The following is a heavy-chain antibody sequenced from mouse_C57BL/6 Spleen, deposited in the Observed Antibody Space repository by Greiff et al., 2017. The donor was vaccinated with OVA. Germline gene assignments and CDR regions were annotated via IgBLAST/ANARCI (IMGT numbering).Heavy chain of an antibody. CDR1: GYTFTDYN. CDR3: ARSKIYYGNYFYAMDY. D-gene: IGHD2-1*01. V-gene: IGHV1-22*01. Sequence: VQLKESGPELVKPGASVKMSCKASGYTFTDYNMHWVKQSHGKSLEWIGYINPNNGGTSYNQKFKGKATLTVNKSSSTAYMELRSLTSEDSAVYYCARSKIYYGNYFYAMDYWGQGTSGTVSS. J-gene: IGHJ4*01. CDR2: INPNNGGT.